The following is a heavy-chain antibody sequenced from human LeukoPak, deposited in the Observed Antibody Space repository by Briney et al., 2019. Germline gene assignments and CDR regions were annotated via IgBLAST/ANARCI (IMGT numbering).Heavy chain of an antibody. CDR2: INHRGST. D-gene: IGHD2-2*01. V-gene: IGHV4-34*01. J-gene: IGHJ5*02. CDR1: GGSFSGYY. Sequence: SETLSLTCAVYGGSFSGYYWSWIRQPPGKGLEWIGEINHRGSTNYNPSLKSRVTISVDTSKNQFSLKLSSVTAADTAVYYCARSGGGYCSSTSCYSTPWFDPWGQGTLVTVSS. CDR3: ARSGGGYCSSTSCYSTPWFDP.